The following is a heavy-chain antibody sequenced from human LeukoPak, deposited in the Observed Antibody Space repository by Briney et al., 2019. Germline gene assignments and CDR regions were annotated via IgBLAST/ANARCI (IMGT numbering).Heavy chain of an antibody. CDR2: ISYDGSNK. V-gene: IGHV3-30*03. D-gene: IGHD3-10*01. CDR1: GFTFSSYG. J-gene: IGHJ4*02. Sequence: GGSLRLSCAASGFTFSSYGMHWVRQAPGKGLEWVAVISYDGSNKYYADSVKGRFTISRDNSENTLYLRMNSLRAEDTAVYYCARGSITMVRVWGQGTLVTVSS. CDR3: ARGSITMVRV.